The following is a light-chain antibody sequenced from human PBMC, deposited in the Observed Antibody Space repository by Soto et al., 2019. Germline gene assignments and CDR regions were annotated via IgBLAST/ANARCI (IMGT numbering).Light chain of an antibody. Sequence: EIVLTQSPGTLSLSPGERATVSCRASETVISNHLAWYQQKPGQAPRLLIYGASKRATGIPDRVSGSGSGTDFTLTISRLEPEDFAVYYCQQYSTSPTTFGQGTKVEIK. J-gene: IGKJ1*01. CDR3: QQYSTSPTT. CDR2: GAS. V-gene: IGKV3-20*01. CDR1: ETVISNH.